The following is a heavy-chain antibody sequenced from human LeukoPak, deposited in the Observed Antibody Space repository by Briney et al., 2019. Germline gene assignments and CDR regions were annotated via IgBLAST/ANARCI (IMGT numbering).Heavy chain of an antibody. CDR3: WSSGYYFDY. V-gene: IGHV3-49*04. J-gene: IGHJ4*02. CDR1: GFTFGDYD. CDR2: IRSKAYGGTT. D-gene: IGHD3-22*01. Sequence: GGSLRLSCTASGFTFGDYDMSWVRQAPGKGLEWVGFIRSKAYGGTTEYAASVKGRFTISRDDSKSIAYLQMNSLKTEDTAVYYCWSSGYYFDYWGQGTLVTVSS.